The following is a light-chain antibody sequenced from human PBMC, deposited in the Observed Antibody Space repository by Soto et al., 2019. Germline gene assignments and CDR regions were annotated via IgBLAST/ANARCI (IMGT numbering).Light chain of an antibody. J-gene: IGKJ1*01. V-gene: IGKV3-20*01. CDR1: QSVSSTY. Sequence: EIVLTQSPGTLSLSPGEGATLSCRPSQSVSSTYLDWYQQKPGQAPRLLIYAASSRATGIPDRFSGGASATDFTLTISRLEPEDFAVYYCRHYINSQWTFGQGTKVEIK. CDR3: RHYINSQWT. CDR2: AAS.